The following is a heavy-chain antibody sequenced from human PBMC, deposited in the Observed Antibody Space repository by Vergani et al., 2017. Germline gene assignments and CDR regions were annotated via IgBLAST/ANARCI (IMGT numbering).Heavy chain of an antibody. D-gene: IGHD6-6*01. CDR2: MSPNSGNT. Sequence: QVQLVQSGAEVRKPGASVKVSCKASGYTFIHYDISWVRQASRQGLEWMGWMSPNSGNTGYAQKFQGRITMTRDTSISTAFMELSSLTSDDTAVYYCVGGSSSTFDFWGQGTLVTVSS. CDR1: GYTFIHYD. V-gene: IGHV1-8*01. J-gene: IGHJ4*02. CDR3: VGGSSSTFDF.